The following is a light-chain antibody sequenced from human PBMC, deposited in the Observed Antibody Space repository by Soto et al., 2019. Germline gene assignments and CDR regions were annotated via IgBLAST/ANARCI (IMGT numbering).Light chain of an antibody. CDR1: SSNIGGNT. CDR3: AAWDDSLNGYV. Sequence: QSVLTQPPSASGTPGQRGTISCSGSSSNIGGNTVNWYQQLPGTAPKLLIYSNNQRPSGVPDRFSGSKSGTSASLAISGLQSEDEADYNCAAWDDSLNGYVFGTGTKLTVL. CDR2: SNN. V-gene: IGLV1-44*01. J-gene: IGLJ1*01.